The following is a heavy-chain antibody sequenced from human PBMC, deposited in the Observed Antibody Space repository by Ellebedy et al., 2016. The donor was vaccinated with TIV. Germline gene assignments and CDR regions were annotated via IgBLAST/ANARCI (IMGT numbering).Heavy chain of an antibody. CDR2: IGTAGDT. D-gene: IGHD4-17*01. CDR1: GFTFSSYD. CDR3: ARATSSSNYGDYGDANYYYYYGMDV. Sequence: GGSLRLXXAASGFTFSSYDMHWVRQATGKGLEWVSAIGTAGDTYYPGSVKGRFTISRENAKNSLYLQMNSLRAGDTAVYYCARATSSSNYGDYGDANYYYYYGMDVWGQGTTVTVSS. J-gene: IGHJ6*02. V-gene: IGHV3-13*04.